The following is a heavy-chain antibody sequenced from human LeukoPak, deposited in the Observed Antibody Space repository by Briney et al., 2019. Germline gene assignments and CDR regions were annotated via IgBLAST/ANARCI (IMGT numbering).Heavy chain of an antibody. CDR2: ISYDGSNK. J-gene: IGHJ3*02. Sequence: PGGSLRLSCAASGFTFSSYAMHWVRQAPGKGLEWVAVISYDGSNKYYADSVKGRFTVSRDNSKNTLYLQMNSLRAEDTAVYYCAKPQIPPDAFDIWGQGTMATVSS. CDR1: GFTFSSYA. V-gene: IGHV3-30-3*01. D-gene: IGHD2-21*01. CDR3: AKPQIPPDAFDI.